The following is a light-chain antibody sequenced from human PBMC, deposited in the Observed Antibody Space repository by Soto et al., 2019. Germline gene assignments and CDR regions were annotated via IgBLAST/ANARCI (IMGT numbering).Light chain of an antibody. V-gene: IGKV2-28*01. CDR1: QVFLHSNGYIY. Sequence: DTVITQSPLSLQLTPLKRGSLSLMSIQVFLHSNGYIYLDWYLQKPGQSPQLLIYLASNRASGVPDRFSGSGSGTDFTLNISGVEAEDVGVYYCMKALQTPITFGQGQRLAIK. CDR3: MKALQTPIT. J-gene: IGKJ5*01. CDR2: LAS.